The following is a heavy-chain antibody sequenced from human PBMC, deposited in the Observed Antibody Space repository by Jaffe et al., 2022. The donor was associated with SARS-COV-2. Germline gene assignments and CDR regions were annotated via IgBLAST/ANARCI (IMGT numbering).Heavy chain of an antibody. CDR3: ARVHSSGWYGFDY. CDR2: INAGNGNT. V-gene: IGHV1-3*01. Sequence: QVQLVQSGAEVKKPGASVKVSCKASGYTFTSYAMHWVRQAPGQRLEWMGWINAGNGNTKYSQKFQGRVTITRDTSASTAYMELSSLRSEDTAVYYCARVHSSGWYGFDYWGQGTLVTVSS. CDR1: GYTFTSYA. D-gene: IGHD6-19*01. J-gene: IGHJ4*02.